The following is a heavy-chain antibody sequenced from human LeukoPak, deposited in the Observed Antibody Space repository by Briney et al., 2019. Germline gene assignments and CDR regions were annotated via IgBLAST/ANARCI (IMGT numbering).Heavy chain of an antibody. CDR1: GGSISSYY. CDR3: ARNIVGPRQVDY. CDR2: FYHSGST. Sequence: SETLSLTCTVSGGSISSYYWNWIRQPPGKGLEWIGYFYHSGSTNSNPSLKSRLTISVDTSKNHFSLSLSSVTAADTGVYYCARNIVGPRQVDYWGQGTLVTVSS. V-gene: IGHV4-59*01. J-gene: IGHJ4*02. D-gene: IGHD1-26*01.